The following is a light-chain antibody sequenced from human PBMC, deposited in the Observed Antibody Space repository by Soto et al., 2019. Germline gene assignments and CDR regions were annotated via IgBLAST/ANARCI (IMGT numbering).Light chain of an antibody. CDR3: QQSYSTPKT. Sequence: DIQMPQSPSSLSASVGGRVTITCRASQSISSYLNWYQQKPGKAPKLLIYAASSLQSGVPSRFSGSGSGTDFTLTISSLQPEDFATYYCQQSYSTPKTFGQGTKVDI. V-gene: IGKV1-39*01. CDR2: AAS. CDR1: QSISSY. J-gene: IGKJ1*01.